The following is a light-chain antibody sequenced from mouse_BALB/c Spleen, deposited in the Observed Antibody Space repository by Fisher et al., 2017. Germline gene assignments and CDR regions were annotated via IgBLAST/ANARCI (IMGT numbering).Light chain of an antibody. V-gene: IGKV4-59*01. Sequence: IVITQSTAIMSASPGEKVTMTCSASSSVSYMHWYQQKSGTSPKPWIYEISKLASGVPARFSGSGSGTSYSLTISSMEAEDAATYYCQQWSSNPPTFGAGTKLELK. J-gene: IGKJ5*01. CDR3: QQWSSNPPT. CDR1: SSVSY. CDR2: EIS.